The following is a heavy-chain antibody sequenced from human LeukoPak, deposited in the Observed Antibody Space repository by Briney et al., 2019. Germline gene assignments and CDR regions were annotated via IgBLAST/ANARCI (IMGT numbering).Heavy chain of an antibody. CDR3: ARESIAVVPAARLYEYYYGMDV. Sequence: GASVKVSCKASGGTFSSYAISWVRQAPGQGLEWMGGIIPIFGTANYAQKFQGRVTTTADESTSTAYMELSSLRSEDTAVYYCARESIAVVPAARLYEYYYGMDVWGQGTTVTVSS. J-gene: IGHJ6*02. D-gene: IGHD2-2*01. CDR1: GGTFSSYA. CDR2: IIPIFGTA. V-gene: IGHV1-69*01.